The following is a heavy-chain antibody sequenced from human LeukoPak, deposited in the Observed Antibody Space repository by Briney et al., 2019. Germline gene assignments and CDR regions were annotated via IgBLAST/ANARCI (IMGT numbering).Heavy chain of an antibody. V-gene: IGHV4-61*01. CDR2: IYYSGST. Sequence: PSETLSLTCIVSGDSVSSGSYYWSWIRQPPGKGLEWIAYIYYSGSTNYNPSLKSRVTISVDTSKNQFSLKLSSVTAADTAVYYCARALSGITVAWGQGTLVTVSS. CDR3: ARALSGITVA. J-gene: IGHJ4*02. CDR1: GDSVSSGSYY. D-gene: IGHD6-19*01.